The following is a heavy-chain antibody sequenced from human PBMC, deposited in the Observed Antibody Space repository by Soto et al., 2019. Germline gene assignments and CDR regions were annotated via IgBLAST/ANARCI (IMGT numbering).Heavy chain of an antibody. V-gene: IGHV3-21*01. Sequence: GGSLRLSCAASGFTLSSYSMNWVRQAPGKGLEWVSSISSSSSYIYYADSVKGRFTISRDNAKNSLYLQMNSLRAEDTAVYYCARDLAPGSSYDYWGQGTLVTVSS. J-gene: IGHJ4*02. CDR2: ISSSSSYI. D-gene: IGHD6-13*01. CDR1: GFTLSSYS. CDR3: ARDLAPGSSYDY.